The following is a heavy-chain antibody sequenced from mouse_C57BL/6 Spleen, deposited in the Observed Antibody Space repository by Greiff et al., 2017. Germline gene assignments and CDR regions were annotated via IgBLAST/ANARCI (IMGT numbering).Heavy chain of an antibody. D-gene: IGHD1-1*01. CDR1: GFTFSDYG. Sequence: EVKLVESGGGLVKPGGSLKLSCAASGFTFSDYGMHWVRQAPEKGLEWVAYISSGSSTLYYEDTGKGRFTISRDNAKNTLFLQMTSLRSEDTAMYYCAREEDYYGSAAWFAYWGQGTLVTVSA. CDR3: AREEDYYGSAAWFAY. CDR2: ISSGSSTL. V-gene: IGHV5-17*01. J-gene: IGHJ3*01.